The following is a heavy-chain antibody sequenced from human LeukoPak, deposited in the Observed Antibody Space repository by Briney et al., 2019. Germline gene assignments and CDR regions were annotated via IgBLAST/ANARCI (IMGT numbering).Heavy chain of an antibody. D-gene: IGHD3-10*01. Sequence: GGSLRLSCAASGFTFSSYGMHWVRQAPGKGLEWVAVIWYDGSNKYYADSVKGRFTISRDNSKNTLYLQMNSLRAEDTAVYYCASLPVGGGPDLLEAFDIWGQGTMVTVSS. CDR1: GFTFSSYG. CDR2: IWYDGSNK. V-gene: IGHV3-33*01. CDR3: ASLPVGGGPDLLEAFDI. J-gene: IGHJ3*02.